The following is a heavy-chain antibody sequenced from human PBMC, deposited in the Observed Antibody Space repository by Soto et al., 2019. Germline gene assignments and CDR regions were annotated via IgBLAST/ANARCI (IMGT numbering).Heavy chain of an antibody. CDR2: IYHSGST. V-gene: IGHV4-4*02. J-gene: IGHJ3*02. Sequence: QVQLQESGPGLVKPSGTLSLTCAVSGGSISSSNWWSWVRQPPGKGLEWIGEIYHSGSTNYNPSLKSRVTISVDKSKNQFSLTLSSVTAADTAVYYCARMEDIVVVVAATPLAFDIWGQGTMVTVSS. CDR1: GGSISSSNW. D-gene: IGHD2-15*01. CDR3: ARMEDIVVVVAATPLAFDI.